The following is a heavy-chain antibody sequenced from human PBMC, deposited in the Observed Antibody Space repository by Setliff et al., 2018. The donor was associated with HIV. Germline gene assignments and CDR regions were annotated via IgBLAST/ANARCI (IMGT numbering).Heavy chain of an antibody. Sequence: GESLKISCAASGFTFSSYRMNWVRQAPGKGLEWVSSIISDSSYIFYTDSVKGRFTISRDNARNSLYLQMNSLRVEDTALYYCARDLNWGFDYWGQGTLVTVSS. V-gene: IGHV3-21*01. D-gene: IGHD7-27*01. J-gene: IGHJ4*02. CDR3: ARDLNWGFDY. CDR1: GFTFSSYR. CDR2: IISDSSYI.